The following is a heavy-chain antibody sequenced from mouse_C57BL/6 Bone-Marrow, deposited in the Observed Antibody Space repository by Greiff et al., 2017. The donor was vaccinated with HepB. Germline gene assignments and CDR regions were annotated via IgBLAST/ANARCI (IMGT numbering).Heavy chain of an antibody. V-gene: IGHV1-39*01. CDR3: ARHIYYDYLFAY. D-gene: IGHD2-4*01. CDR2: INPNYGTT. Sequence: VKPGASVPISCQASGYSFTDYNMNWVKQSNGKSLEWIGVINPNYGTTSYNQKFKGKATLTVDQSSSTAYMQLNSLTSEDSAVYYCARHIYYDYLFAYWGQGTLVTVSA. CDR1: GYSFTDYN. J-gene: IGHJ3*01.